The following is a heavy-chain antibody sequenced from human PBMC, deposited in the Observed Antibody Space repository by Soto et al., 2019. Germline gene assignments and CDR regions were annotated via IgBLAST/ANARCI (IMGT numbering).Heavy chain of an antibody. CDR3: TTPYSSSWYGAYY. Sequence: EVQLVESGGGLVQPGGSLKLSCAASGFTFSGSAMHWVRQASGKGLEWVGRIRSKANSYATAYAASVKGRFTISRDDSKNTPYLQMNSLKTEDTAVYYCTTPYSSSWYGAYYWGQGTLVTVSS. CDR2: IRSKANSYAT. J-gene: IGHJ4*02. D-gene: IGHD6-13*01. V-gene: IGHV3-73*02. CDR1: GFTFSGSA.